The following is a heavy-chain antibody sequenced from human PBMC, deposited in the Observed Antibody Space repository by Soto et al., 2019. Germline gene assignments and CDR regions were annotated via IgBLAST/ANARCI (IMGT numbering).Heavy chain of an antibody. CDR3: AKDTAAQYQLLLYPTHDAFDI. V-gene: IGHV3-23*01. CDR1: GFTFSSYA. Sequence: QPGGSLRLSCAASGFTFSSYAMSWVRQAPGKGLEWVSAISGSGGSTYYAESAKGRFTISRDNSKNTLYLQMNSLRAEDTAVYYCAKDTAAQYQLLLYPTHDAFDIWGQGTMVTVSS. J-gene: IGHJ3*02. D-gene: IGHD2-2*01. CDR2: ISGSGGST.